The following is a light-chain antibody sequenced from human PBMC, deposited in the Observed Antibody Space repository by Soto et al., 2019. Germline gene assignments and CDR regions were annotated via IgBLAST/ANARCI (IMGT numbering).Light chain of an antibody. CDR1: QSISSH. J-gene: IGKJ3*01. Sequence: DLQMTQSPSSLSASAGDRVTITCRASQSISSHLNWYQQKPGKAPKLLIYAASSLQSGVPSRFSGSGSGTDFTLTISSLQPADFATYYCQQSYSAVFTFGPGTKVDIK. CDR3: QQSYSAVFT. V-gene: IGKV1-39*01. CDR2: AAS.